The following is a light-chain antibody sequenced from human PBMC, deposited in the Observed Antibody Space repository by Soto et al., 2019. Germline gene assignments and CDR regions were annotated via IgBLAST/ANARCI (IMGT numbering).Light chain of an antibody. V-gene: IGKV3-15*01. CDR3: QHYNNWLAT. CDR2: GAS. CDR1: QSVISS. Sequence: EIVVTQSPALLSVSPGERVTLSCRASQSVISSIAWYQQKLGQAPRLLIYGASTRATGIPARFSGSGSGTEFFLTISSLQSEDFAMYYCQHYNNWLATFGGGTKVDIK. J-gene: IGKJ4*01.